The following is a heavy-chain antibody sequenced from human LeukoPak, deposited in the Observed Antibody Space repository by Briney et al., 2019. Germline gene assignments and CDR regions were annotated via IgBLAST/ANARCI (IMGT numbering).Heavy chain of an antibody. J-gene: IGHJ3*02. V-gene: IGHV4-4*02. CDR1: GGSISSSNW. CDR2: IYHSGST. CDR3: ARGHDYSGAFDI. D-gene: IGHD4-11*01. Sequence: PSETLSLTCAVSGGSISSSNWWSWVRQPPGKGLEWIGEIYHSGSTNYNPSLKSRVTISVDTSKNQFSLKLSSVTAADTAVYYCARGHDYSGAFDIWGQGTMVTVSS.